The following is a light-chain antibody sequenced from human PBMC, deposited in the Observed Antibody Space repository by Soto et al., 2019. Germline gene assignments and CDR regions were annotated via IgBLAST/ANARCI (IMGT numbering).Light chain of an antibody. Sequence: DIVLTQSPATLCLSPGQSATLSCRASQKISGYLAWYQQKPGQAPRLLIYGASNRATGIPDRFSGSGSGTDFTLTISRLEPEDFAVYYCQQYGSSGKFGQGTKVDIK. CDR3: QQYGSSGK. CDR2: GAS. V-gene: IGKV3-20*01. CDR1: QKISGY. J-gene: IGKJ1*01.